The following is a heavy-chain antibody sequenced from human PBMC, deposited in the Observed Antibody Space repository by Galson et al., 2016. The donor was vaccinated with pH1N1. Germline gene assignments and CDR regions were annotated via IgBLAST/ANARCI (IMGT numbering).Heavy chain of an antibody. J-gene: IGHJ6*02. CDR3: ASRPVVVSDRYYYFYDLDV. CDR2: IIPIYGTA. CDR1: GDTFNSSA. V-gene: IGHV1-69*01. D-gene: IGHD2-21*01. Sequence: KASGDTFNSSAISWVRQAPGQGLEWMGGIIPIYGTADYAQKFQGRVTITAYESTSTAYMELNSLRSEDTAVYYCASRPVVVSDRYYYFYDLDVWGQGTTVTVSS.